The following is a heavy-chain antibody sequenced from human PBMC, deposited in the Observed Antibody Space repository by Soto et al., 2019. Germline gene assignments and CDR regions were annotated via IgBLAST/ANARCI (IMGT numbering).Heavy chain of an antibody. Sequence: VQLVESGGGLVQPGGSLRLSCAASGFTFSSYAMHWVRQAPGKGLEWVAVISYDGSNKYYADSVKGRFTISRDNSKNTLYLQMNSLRAEDTAVYYCARLSVRTHYYGMDVWGQGTTVTVSS. CDR3: ARLSVRTHYYGMDV. V-gene: IGHV3-30-3*01. CDR2: ISYDGSNK. D-gene: IGHD2-8*01. J-gene: IGHJ6*02. CDR1: GFTFSSYA.